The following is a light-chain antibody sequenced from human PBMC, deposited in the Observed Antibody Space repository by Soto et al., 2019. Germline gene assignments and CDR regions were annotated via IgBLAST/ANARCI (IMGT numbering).Light chain of an antibody. J-gene: IGLJ2*01. CDR2: ANI. CDR1: SSNIGAPYD. Sequence: QSVLTQPPSVSGAPGQRVTISCTGSSSNIGAPYDVHWYQQLPGRAPRLLIYANINRPSGVPDRFSGSKSGTSASLAITGLQAEDEADYYCQSYDSSLSGSVIFGGGTQLTVL. CDR3: QSYDSSLSGSVI. V-gene: IGLV1-40*01.